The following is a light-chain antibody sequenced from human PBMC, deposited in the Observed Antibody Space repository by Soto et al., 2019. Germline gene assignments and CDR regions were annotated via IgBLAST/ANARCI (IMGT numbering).Light chain of an antibody. CDR3: QHFLASPPTIT. CDR1: QSVSSSD. J-gene: IGKJ4*01. CDR2: GAS. Sequence: EIVLTQSPDTLSLPPGERASLSCRASQSVSSSDLAWYQHKPGQAPRLLIFGASNRASGVPDKFSGSGSGTDFNLTISILEPEDFAVYYCQHFLASPPTITFGGGTKVETK. V-gene: IGKV3-20*01.